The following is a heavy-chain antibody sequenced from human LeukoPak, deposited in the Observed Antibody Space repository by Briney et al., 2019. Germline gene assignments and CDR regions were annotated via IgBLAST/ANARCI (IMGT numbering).Heavy chain of an antibody. CDR1: GFTFSSYA. CDR3: AKDLQVVKPFFFHY. J-gene: IGHJ4*02. D-gene: IGHD2-15*01. V-gene: IGHV3-23*01. Sequence: GGSPRLSCAASGFTFSSYAMNWVRQAPGKGLEWVSGISDSGGRTFYADSVKGRFTISRDNSKNTLYLQMNSLRADDTAIYYCAKDLQVVKPFFFHYWGQGTLVTVSS. CDR2: ISDSGGRT.